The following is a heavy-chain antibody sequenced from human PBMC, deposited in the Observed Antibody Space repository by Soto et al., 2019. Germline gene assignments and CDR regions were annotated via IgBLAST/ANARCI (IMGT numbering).Heavy chain of an antibody. Sequence: EVQLLESGGGLVQPGGSLRLSCAASGFTFSSYAMSWVRQAPDKGLEWVSSIDTSGGATYYAGFVRGRFTISRDNSENTLYLQMNSLRAEDTAVYYCAKRQTTVVQYYFDYWGQGTLVTVSS. D-gene: IGHD4-17*01. J-gene: IGHJ4*02. CDR3: AKRQTTVVQYYFDY. CDR1: GFTFSSYA. V-gene: IGHV3-23*05. CDR2: IDTSGGAT.